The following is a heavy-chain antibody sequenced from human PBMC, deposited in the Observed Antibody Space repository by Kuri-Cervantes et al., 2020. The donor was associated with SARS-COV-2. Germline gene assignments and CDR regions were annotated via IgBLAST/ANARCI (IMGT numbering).Heavy chain of an antibody. J-gene: IGHJ4*02. CDR2: IYYSGST. CDR3: ARHEWEPYYFDY. V-gene: IGHV4-39*01. D-gene: IGHD1-26*01. Sequence: TFSSYWMSWIRQPPGKGLEWIGSIYYSGSTYYNPSLKSRVTISVDTSKNQFSLKLSSVTAADTAVYYCARHEWEPYYFDYWGQGTLVTVSS. CDR1: TFSSYW.